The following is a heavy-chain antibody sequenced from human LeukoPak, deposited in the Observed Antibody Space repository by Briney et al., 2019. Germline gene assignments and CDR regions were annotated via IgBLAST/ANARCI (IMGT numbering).Heavy chain of an antibody. Sequence: PGGSLRLSCAASGFTFSSYWMSWVRQAPGKGLEWVANIKQDGSEKYYVDSVKGRFTISRDNAKNSLYLQMNSLRAEDTAVYYCARTENIVVVVAATHHYYMDVWGKGTTVTVSS. CDR2: IKQDGSEK. D-gene: IGHD2-15*01. V-gene: IGHV3-7*01. CDR3: ARTENIVVVVAATHHYYMDV. J-gene: IGHJ6*03. CDR1: GFTFSSYW.